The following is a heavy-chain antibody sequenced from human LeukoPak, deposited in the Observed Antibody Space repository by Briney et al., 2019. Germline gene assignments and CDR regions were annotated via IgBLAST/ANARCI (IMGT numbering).Heavy chain of an antibody. CDR2: INPIFGTA. D-gene: IGHD2-15*01. CDR1: GCTFSSYD. CDR3: ARVASRRYCSGGSCYQFDY. Sequence: SVKVSCKASGCTFSSYDISWVRQAPGQGLEWMGGINPIFGTANYAQKFQGRVTITADESTSTAYMELSSLRSEDTAVYYCARVASRRYCSGGSCYQFDYWGQGTLVTVSS. V-gene: IGHV1-69*13. J-gene: IGHJ4*02.